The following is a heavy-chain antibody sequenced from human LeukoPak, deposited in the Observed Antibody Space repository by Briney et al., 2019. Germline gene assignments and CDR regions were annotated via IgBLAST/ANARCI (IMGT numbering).Heavy chain of an antibody. CDR3: ARGGGLDV. Sequence: GGSLRLSCAASGFTFSRHWMTWVRQAPGKGLEWVASINHNGNVNYYVDSVKGRFTISRDNAKNSLYLQMSNLRAEDTAVYFCARGGGLDVWGQGATVTVSS. CDR1: GFTFSRHW. D-gene: IGHD3-16*01. J-gene: IGHJ6*02. CDR2: INHNGNVN. V-gene: IGHV3-7*03.